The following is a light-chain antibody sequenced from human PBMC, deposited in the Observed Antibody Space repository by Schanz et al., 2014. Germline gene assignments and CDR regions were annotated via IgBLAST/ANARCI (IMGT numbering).Light chain of an antibody. CDR2: RND. Sequence: QSVLTQSPSASGTPGQRVTISCSGSSSNIGSNYVYWYQQIPGTAPKLLIYRNDQRPSGVPDRFSGSKSGTSASLAISGLRSEDEADYYCAAWDDSLSGRWVFGGGTKLTVL. CDR1: SSNIGSNY. J-gene: IGLJ3*02. V-gene: IGLV1-47*01. CDR3: AAWDDSLSGRWV.